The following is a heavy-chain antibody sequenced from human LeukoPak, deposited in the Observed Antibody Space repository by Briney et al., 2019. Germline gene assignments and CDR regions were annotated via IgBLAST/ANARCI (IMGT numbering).Heavy chain of an antibody. J-gene: IGHJ4*02. D-gene: IGHD3-10*01. CDR3: ARGARGSGTASDY. CDR1: GFTFSSYG. V-gene: IGHV3-74*01. CDR2: INSDGSST. Sequence: GGSLRFSCAASGFTFSSYGMHWVRQAPGKGLVWVSRINSDGSSTNYADSVKGRFTISRDNAKNTLHLQMNSLRAEDTAVYYCARGARGSGTASDYWGQGTLVTVSS.